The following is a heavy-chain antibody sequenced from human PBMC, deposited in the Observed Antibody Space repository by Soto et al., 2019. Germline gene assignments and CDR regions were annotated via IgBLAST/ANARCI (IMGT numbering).Heavy chain of an antibody. V-gene: IGHV3-23*01. Sequence: EVQLLESGGGLVQPGGSLRLSCAASGFTFSSYAMSWVRQAPGKGLEWVSAISGSGGSTYYADSVKGRFTISRDNSKNTLYLQINSLRAEDTAVYYCAKAVLEYCSSTSCYAGIDYWGQGTLVTVSS. CDR1: GFTFSSYA. J-gene: IGHJ4*02. CDR2: ISGSGGST. CDR3: AKAVLEYCSSTSCYAGIDY. D-gene: IGHD2-2*01.